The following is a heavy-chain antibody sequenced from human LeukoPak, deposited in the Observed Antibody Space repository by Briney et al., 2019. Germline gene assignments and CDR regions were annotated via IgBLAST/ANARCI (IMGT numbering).Heavy chain of an antibody. CDR2: ISAYNGNT. Sequence: GASVKVSCKASGYTFTSYGISWVRQAPGQGLEWMGWISAYNGNTNYAQKLQGRVTMTTDTSTSTAYMELRSLRSDDTAVYYCARLMVRGVINFGMDVWGQGTTVTVSS. D-gene: IGHD3-10*01. CDR1: GYTFTSYG. V-gene: IGHV1-18*01. J-gene: IGHJ6*02. CDR3: ARLMVRGVINFGMDV.